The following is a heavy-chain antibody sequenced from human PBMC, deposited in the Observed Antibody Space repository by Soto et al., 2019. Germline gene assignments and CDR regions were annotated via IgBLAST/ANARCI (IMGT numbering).Heavy chain of an antibody. CDR1: GYTFTSYG. D-gene: IGHD3-9*01. Sequence: ASVKVSCKASGYTFTSYGISWVRQAPGQGLEWMGWISAYNGNTDYARKLQGRVTMTTDTSTSTAYMELRSLRSGDTAVYYCATSRLAASYYYYYMDVWGKGTTVTVSS. CDR2: ISAYNGNT. CDR3: ATSRLAASYYYYYMDV. V-gene: IGHV1-18*01. J-gene: IGHJ6*03.